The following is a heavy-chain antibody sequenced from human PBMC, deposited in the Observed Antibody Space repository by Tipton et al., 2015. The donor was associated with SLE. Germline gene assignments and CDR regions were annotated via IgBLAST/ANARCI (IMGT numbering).Heavy chain of an antibody. CDR1: GFTFSDYY. D-gene: IGHD4-23*01. J-gene: IGHJ6*03. Sequence: SLRLSCAASGFTFSDYYMSWIRQAPAKGLEWLSYISSRGTTMYYAESVKGRFTISRDNTKNSVSLQMNDLRAEDTAVYYCARLQGGGTAGRWYYMDVWGKGTPVTVSS. CDR2: ISSRGTTM. CDR3: ARLQGGGTAGRWYYMDV. V-gene: IGHV3-11*04.